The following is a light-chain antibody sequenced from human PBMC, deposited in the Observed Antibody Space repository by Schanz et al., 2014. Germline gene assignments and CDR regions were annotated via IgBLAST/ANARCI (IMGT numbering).Light chain of an antibody. CDR1: SSNLGASYD. CDR3: SSYGGSNFVV. Sequence: SVLTQPPSVSGAPGQRVTISCTGSSSNLGASYDVQWYQQLPGTAPKLLVYGNSNRPSGVPDRFSGSKSGNTASLTVSGLQAEDEADYYCSSYGGSNFVVFGGGTKLTVL. J-gene: IGLJ2*01. V-gene: IGLV1-40*01. CDR2: GNS.